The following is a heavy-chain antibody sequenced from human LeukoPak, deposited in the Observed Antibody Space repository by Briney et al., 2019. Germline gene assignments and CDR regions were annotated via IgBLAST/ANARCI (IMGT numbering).Heavy chain of an antibody. CDR2: IYYSGST. CDR1: GGSISSYY. J-gene: IGHJ3*02. Sequence: SETLSLTCTVSGGSISSYYWSWIRQPPGKGLEWIGYIYYSGSTNYNPPLKSRVTISVDTSKNQFSLKLSSVTAADTAVYYCARAKLWFGELSDAFDIWGQGTMVTVSS. D-gene: IGHD3-10*01. CDR3: ARAKLWFGELSDAFDI. V-gene: IGHV4-59*01.